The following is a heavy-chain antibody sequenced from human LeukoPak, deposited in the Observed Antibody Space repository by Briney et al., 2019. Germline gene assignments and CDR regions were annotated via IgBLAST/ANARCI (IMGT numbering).Heavy chain of an antibody. J-gene: IGHJ6*03. V-gene: IGHV3-30*02. Sequence: GGSLRLSCAASGFTFSTYGMHWVRQAPGKGLEWVAFIRYDGSNKYYADSVKGRFTISRDNSKNTLYLQLNSLRAEDTAVFYCAKTMVTANPDYYYYCMDVWGKGTTFTVSS. CDR1: GFTFSTYG. D-gene: IGHD2-21*02. CDR3: AKTMVTANPDYYYYCMDV. CDR2: IRYDGSNK.